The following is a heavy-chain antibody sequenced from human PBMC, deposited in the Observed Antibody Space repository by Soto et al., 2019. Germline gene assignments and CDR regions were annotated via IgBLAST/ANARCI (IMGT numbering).Heavy chain of an antibody. V-gene: IGHV3-23*01. CDR3: ARDVWETTSMYYGLDV. D-gene: IGHD1-26*01. CDR1: GFTFSSYA. J-gene: IGHJ6*02. Sequence: EAQLLESGGGLPQPGGSLRLSCAASGFTFSSYAMSWVRLAPGKGLEWVSGITGSGAITYYTDSVKGRFTISRDNSKNTLYLQMHSLRAEDTAVYYCARDVWETTSMYYGLDVWGLGTTVTVSS. CDR2: ITGSGAIT.